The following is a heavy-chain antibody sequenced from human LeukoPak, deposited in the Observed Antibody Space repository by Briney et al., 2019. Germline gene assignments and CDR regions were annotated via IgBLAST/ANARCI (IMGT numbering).Heavy chain of an antibody. CDR1: GFTFDDYG. D-gene: IGHD6-13*01. CDR3: ARSGESIAAAGQYDAFDI. V-gene: IGHV3-20*04. CDR2: INWNGGST. J-gene: IGHJ3*02. Sequence: GGSLRLSCAASGFTFDDYGMSWVRQAPGKGLEWVSGINWNGGSTGYADSVKGRFTISRDNAKNSLYLQMNSLRAEDTAVYYCARSGESIAAAGQYDAFDIWGQGTMVTVSS.